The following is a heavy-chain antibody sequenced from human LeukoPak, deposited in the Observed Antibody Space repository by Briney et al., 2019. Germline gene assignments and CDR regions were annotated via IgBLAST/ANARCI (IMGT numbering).Heavy chain of an antibody. CDR2: IKQDGSEK. Sequence: GGSLRLSCAASGFTFSSYWMNWVRQAPGKGLEWVANIKQDGSEKYYVDSVKGRFTISRDNAKNSLYLQMNSLRAEDTAVYYCARVSSVAGTDFYYWGQGTLVTVSS. D-gene: IGHD6-19*01. CDR3: ARVSSVAGTDFYY. CDR1: GFTFSSYW. J-gene: IGHJ4*02. V-gene: IGHV3-7*01.